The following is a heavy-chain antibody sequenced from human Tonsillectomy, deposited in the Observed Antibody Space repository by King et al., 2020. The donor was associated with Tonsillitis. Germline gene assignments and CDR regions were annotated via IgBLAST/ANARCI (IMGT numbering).Heavy chain of an antibody. CDR2: ISSSSSYI. CDR1: GFTFSSYS. CDR3: ARGSGSYLKGNFDY. Sequence: VQLVESGGGLVKPGGPLRLSCAASGFTFSSYSMNWVRQAPGKGLEWVSSISSSSSYIYYADSVKGRFTISRDNAKNSLYLQMNSLRAEDTAVYYCARGSGSYLKGNFDYWGQGTLVTVSS. J-gene: IGHJ4*02. V-gene: IGHV3-21*01. D-gene: IGHD1-26*01.